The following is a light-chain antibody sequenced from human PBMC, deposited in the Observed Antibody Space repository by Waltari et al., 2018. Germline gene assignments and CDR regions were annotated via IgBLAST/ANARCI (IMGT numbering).Light chain of an antibody. J-gene: IGKJ5*01. CDR2: GAS. V-gene: IGKV1-39*01. Sequence: DIQMTQSPSSLSASVGDRVTISCRASQNIGWDLNWYQQKAGRAPNLLLYGASSLQSGVPSRFSGSGSGTDFTLTITSLQPEDFAPYYCQQSYSTPITFGQGTRLEIK. CDR3: QQSYSTPIT. CDR1: QNIGWD.